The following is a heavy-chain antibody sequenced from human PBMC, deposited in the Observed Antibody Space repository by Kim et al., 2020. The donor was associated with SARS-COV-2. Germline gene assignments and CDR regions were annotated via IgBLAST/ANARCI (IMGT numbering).Heavy chain of an antibody. J-gene: IGHJ3*02. CDR2: INPNSGGT. V-gene: IGHV1-2*06. Sequence: ASVKVSCKASGYTFTGYYMHWVRQAPGQGLEWMGRINPNSGGTNYAQKFQGRVTMTRDTSISTAYMELSRLRSDDTAVYYCASEQWPRHDAFDIWGQGTMVTVSS. D-gene: IGHD6-19*01. CDR1: GYTFTGYY. CDR3: ASEQWPRHDAFDI.